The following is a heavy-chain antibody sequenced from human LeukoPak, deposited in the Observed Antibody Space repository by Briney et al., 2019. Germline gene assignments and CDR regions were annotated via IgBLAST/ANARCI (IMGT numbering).Heavy chain of an antibody. CDR2: ISSSSSYI. CDR1: GFTFSSYS. CDR3: ARGPFKAYSSSWYIGWFDP. J-gene: IGHJ5*02. D-gene: IGHD6-13*01. V-gene: IGHV3-21*01. Sequence: GGSLRLSCAASGFTFSSYSMSWVRQAPGKGLEWVSSISSSSSYIYYADSVKGRFTISRDNAKNSLYLQMNSLRAEDTAVYYCARGPFKAYSSSWYIGWFDPWGQGTLVTVSS.